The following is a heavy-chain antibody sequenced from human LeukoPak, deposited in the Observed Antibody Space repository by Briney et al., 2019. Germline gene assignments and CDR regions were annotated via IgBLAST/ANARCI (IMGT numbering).Heavy chain of an antibody. V-gene: IGHV4-39*01. J-gene: IGHJ3*02. Sequence: SETLSLTCTVSGGSISSSSYYWGWIRQPPGKGLEWIGSIYYSGSTYYNPSLKSRVTISVGTSKNQFSLKLSSVTAADTAVYYCARHPYTVLDAFDIWGQGTMVTVSS. CDR2: IYYSGST. CDR3: ARHPYTVLDAFDI. D-gene: IGHD2-2*02. CDR1: GGSISSSSYY.